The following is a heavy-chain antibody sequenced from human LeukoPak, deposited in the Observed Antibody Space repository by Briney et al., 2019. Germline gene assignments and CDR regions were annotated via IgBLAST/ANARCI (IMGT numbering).Heavy chain of an antibody. V-gene: IGHV4-39*07. J-gene: IGHJ4*02. D-gene: IGHD6-19*01. CDR2: IYYSGST. Sequence: SETLSLTCTVSGGSISSSSYYWGWIRQPPGKGLEWIGSIYYSGSTYDNPSLKSRVTISVDTSKNQFSLKLSSVTAADTAVYYCARDLVGGAVAGLFDYWGQGTLVTVSS. CDR3: ARDLVGGAVAGLFDY. CDR1: GGSISSSSYY.